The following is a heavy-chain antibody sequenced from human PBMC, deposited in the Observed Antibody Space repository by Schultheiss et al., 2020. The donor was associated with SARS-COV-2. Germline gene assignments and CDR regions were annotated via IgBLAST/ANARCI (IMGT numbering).Heavy chain of an antibody. CDR2: IWYDGSNK. CDR3: ARLAEFVNYDILTGPLDY. J-gene: IGHJ4*02. CDR1: GFTFSSYG. V-gene: IGHV3-33*01. D-gene: IGHD3-9*01. Sequence: GESLKISCAASGFTFSSYGMHWVRQAPGKGLEWVAVIWYDGSNKYYADSVKGRFTISRDNSKNTLYLQMNSLRAEDTAVHYCARLAEFVNYDILTGPLDYWGQGTLVTVSS.